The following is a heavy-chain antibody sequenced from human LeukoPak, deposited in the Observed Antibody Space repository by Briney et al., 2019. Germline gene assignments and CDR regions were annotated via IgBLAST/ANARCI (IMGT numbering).Heavy chain of an antibody. CDR2: IIPIFGTA. CDR1: GGTFSSYA. D-gene: IGHD3-10*01. Sequence: GASVKVSCKASGGTFSSYAISWVRQAPGQGLEWMGGIIPIFGTANYAQKFQGRVTITADESTSTAYMELSSLRSEDTAVYYCARLWFGEFHFDYWGQGTLVTVSS. CDR3: ARLWFGEFHFDY. J-gene: IGHJ4*02. V-gene: IGHV1-69*01.